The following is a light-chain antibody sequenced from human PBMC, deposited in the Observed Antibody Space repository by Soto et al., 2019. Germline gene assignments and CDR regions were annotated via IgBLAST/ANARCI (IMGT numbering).Light chain of an antibody. J-gene: IGKJ4*01. V-gene: IGKV1-39*01. CDR3: QQYESTPHT. CDR2: AAS. Sequence: DIELTLSPSTLSASVGDRVTLTCRASQSVSSYLDWYQQKPGKAPKLLIYAASSLPSGVPSRFSGSGSGTDFTLTISSLQPEDFARYYCQQYESTPHTFGEGTKVDIK. CDR1: QSVSSY.